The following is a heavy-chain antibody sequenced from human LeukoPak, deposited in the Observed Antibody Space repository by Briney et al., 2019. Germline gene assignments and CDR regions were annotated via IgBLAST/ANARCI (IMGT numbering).Heavy chain of an antibody. CDR3: ARSQARLGWFDP. J-gene: IGHJ5*02. CDR1: GGSIRSSSYY. CDR2: IYFTGNT. D-gene: IGHD6-19*01. V-gene: IGHV4-39*01. Sequence: SETLSLTCTVSGGSIRSSSYYGGWIRQPPGKGLEWIGTIYFTGNTYYNPSLKTRVTISVDTSKNQFSLKLRSVTAADTAVYYCARSQARLGWFDPWGQGTLVTVSS.